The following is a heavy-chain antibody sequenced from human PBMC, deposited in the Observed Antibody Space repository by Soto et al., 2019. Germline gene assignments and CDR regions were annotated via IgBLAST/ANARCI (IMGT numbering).Heavy chain of an antibody. J-gene: IGHJ5*02. D-gene: IGHD3-22*01. V-gene: IGHV2-5*02. CDR2: IYWDDDK. CDR3: AHARNPGVVTTWFDP. Sequence: QITLKESGPTLVKPTQTLTLTCTFSGFSLSTSGVGVGWIRQPPGKALECLALIYWDDDKRYSPSLRSRLTITKAPAKNQMVLTMTNMDPVDTATYYCAHARNPGVVTTWFDPWGQGTLVTVSS. CDR1: GFSLSTSGVG.